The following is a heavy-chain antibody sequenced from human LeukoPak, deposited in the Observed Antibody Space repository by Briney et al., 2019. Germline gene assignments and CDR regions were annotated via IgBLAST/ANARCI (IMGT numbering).Heavy chain of an antibody. CDR2: IDHRGTA. CDR1: GASYNAYY. CDR3: AVGITILGVAASFDS. Sequence: SETLSLTCAVYGASYNAYYWSWIRQPPGKGVGGIGDIDHRGTATYNPSLKSRLTISADASKNQFSLKLNSVTDADTAVYYCAVGITILGVAASFDSWGQGNLVIVSS. D-gene: IGHD3-3*01. J-gene: IGHJ4*02. V-gene: IGHV4-34*01.